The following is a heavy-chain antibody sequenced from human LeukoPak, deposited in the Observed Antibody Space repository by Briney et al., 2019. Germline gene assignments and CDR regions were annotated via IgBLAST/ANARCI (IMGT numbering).Heavy chain of an antibody. CDR2: ISSSGSTI. CDR3: AREEMATIWNAFDI. CDR1: GFTFSDYY. V-gene: IGHV3-11*04. J-gene: IGHJ3*02. D-gene: IGHD5-24*01. Sequence: GGSLRLSCAASGFTFSDYYMSWIRQAPGKGLEWVSYISSSGSTIYYADSVKGRFTISRDNAKNSLYLQMNSLRAEDTAVYYCAREEMATIWNAFDIWGQGTMVTVSS.